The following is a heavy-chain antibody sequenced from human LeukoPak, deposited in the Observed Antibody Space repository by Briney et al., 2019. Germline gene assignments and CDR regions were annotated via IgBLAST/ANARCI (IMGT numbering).Heavy chain of an antibody. CDR3: VRHEDPYQPINY. J-gene: IGHJ4*02. D-gene: IGHD2-2*01. Sequence: KTSETLSLTCAVSGGSISSSDYYWGWIRQPPGKGLEWIASIYYSGTTYYNPSLKSRLTISVGPSNNQLSLRLSSVTAADTAIYYCVRHEDPYQPINYWGQGTLVTVSS. CDR2: IYYSGTT. V-gene: IGHV4-39*01. CDR1: GGSISSSDYY.